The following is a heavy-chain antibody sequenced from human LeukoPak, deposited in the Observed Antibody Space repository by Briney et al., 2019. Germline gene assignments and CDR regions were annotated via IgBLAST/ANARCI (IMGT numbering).Heavy chain of an antibody. D-gene: IGHD6-19*01. CDR2: IYFSGGT. CDR3: AANRGWYGSGNWFDP. Sequence: SETLSLTCTVSGDSISSSNCYWGWIRQPPGKGLEWIGSIYFSGGTYYNASLKSRVTISVDTSKNQFSLKLSSVTAADTAVYYCAANRGWYGSGNWFDPWGQGTLVTVSS. V-gene: IGHV4-39*01. J-gene: IGHJ5*02. CDR1: GDSISSSNCY.